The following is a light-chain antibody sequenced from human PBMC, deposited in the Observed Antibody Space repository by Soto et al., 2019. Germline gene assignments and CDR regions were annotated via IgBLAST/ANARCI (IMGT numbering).Light chain of an antibody. J-gene: IGKJ4*01. CDR1: QGIGSY. CDR3: QQLNNYPLT. V-gene: IGKV1-9*01. CDR2: AAS. Sequence: DIQLTQSPSFLSASLGDRVTITCRASQGIGSYLAWYQQKPGKAPRLLIYAASTLQSGVPSRFSGSGSDTEFTLTISSPQPEDFATYYCQQLNNYPLTFGGGTKVEIK.